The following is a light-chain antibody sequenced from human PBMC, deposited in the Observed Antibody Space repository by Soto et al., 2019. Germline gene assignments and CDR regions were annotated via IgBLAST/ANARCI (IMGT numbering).Light chain of an antibody. J-gene: IGKJ5*01. CDR1: QGIGDT. V-gene: IGKV3-15*01. Sequence: EILMTQSPATLSVSPGERATLSCRASQGIGDTLAWYQHKPGQAPRLLIYGASTRATGIPDRFSGSGSGTDFTLTISRLEPEDFALYYCQHYVERSPITFGQGTRLEIK. CDR2: GAS. CDR3: QHYVERSPIT.